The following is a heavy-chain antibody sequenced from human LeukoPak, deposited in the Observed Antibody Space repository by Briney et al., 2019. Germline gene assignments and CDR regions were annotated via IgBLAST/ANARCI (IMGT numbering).Heavy chain of an antibody. J-gene: IGHJ4*02. V-gene: IGHV3-30*02. D-gene: IGHD3-22*01. Sequence: GGSLRLSCAASGFTFSSYGMHWVCQAPGKGLERVAFIRYDGSNKYYADSVKGRFTISRDNSKNTLYLQMNSLRAEDTAVYYCARRNTYYYDSSGYYYGNYWGQGTLVTVSS. CDR2: IRYDGSNK. CDR1: GFTFSSYG. CDR3: ARRNTYYYDSSGYYYGNY.